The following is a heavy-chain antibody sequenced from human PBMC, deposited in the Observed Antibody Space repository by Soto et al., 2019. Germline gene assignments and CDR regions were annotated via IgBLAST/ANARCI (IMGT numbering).Heavy chain of an antibody. CDR1: GGSFSGYY. CDR3: ARAAPLFCSGGSCHSRSAY. J-gene: IGHJ1*01. V-gene: IGHV4-34*01. Sequence: SEALSVTCAVYGGSFSGYYWSWIRQPPGKGLEWIGEINHSGSTNYNPSLKSRVTISVDTSKNQFSLKLSSVTAADTAVYYCARAAPLFCSGGSCHSRSAYWAQGTLVTVSS. CDR2: INHSGST. D-gene: IGHD2-15*01.